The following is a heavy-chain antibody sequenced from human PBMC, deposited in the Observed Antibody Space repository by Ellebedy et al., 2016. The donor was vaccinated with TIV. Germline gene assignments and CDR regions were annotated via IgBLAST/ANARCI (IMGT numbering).Heavy chain of an antibody. CDR2: LYSFGST. CDR3: AGIADVRFDP. D-gene: IGHD3-10*02. CDR1: GFIVSSSY. Sequence: GESLKISCAASGFIVSSSYMSWVRQAPGKGLEWISVLYSFGSTYYADSVKGRFTISRDNAKSSLYLQMNSLRPEDTAVYYCAGIADVRFDPWGQGTLVSVSS. V-gene: IGHV3-66*01. J-gene: IGHJ5*02.